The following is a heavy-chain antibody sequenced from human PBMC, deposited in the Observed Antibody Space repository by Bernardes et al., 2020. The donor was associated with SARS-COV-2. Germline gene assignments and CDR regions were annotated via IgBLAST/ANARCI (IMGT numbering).Heavy chain of an antibody. CDR2: IYYSGST. J-gene: IGHJ6*02. CDR3: ARGPKIVVVPAAMLKYYYYGMDV. Sequence: SETLSLTCTVSGGSISSGGYYWSWIRQHPGKGLEWIGYIYYSGSTYYNPSLKSRVTISVDTSKNQFSLKLSSVTAADTAVYYCARGPKIVVVPAAMLKYYYYGMDVWGQGTTVTVSS. D-gene: IGHD2-2*01. V-gene: IGHV4-31*03. CDR1: GGSISSGGYY.